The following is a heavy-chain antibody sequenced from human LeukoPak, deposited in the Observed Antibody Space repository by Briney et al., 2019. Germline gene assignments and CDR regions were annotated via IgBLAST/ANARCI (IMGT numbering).Heavy chain of an antibody. Sequence: GGSLRLSCAASGFTFSNYGMHWVRQAPGKGLEWVAFIRYNGNNKYYADSVKGRFTISRDNSKNTLYLQMDSLRAEDTAVYYCARDRDPSSSWSIRLPWAFDIWGQGTMVTVSS. CDR1: GFTFSNYG. V-gene: IGHV3-30*02. J-gene: IGHJ3*02. CDR3: ARDRDPSSSWSIRLPWAFDI. CDR2: IRYNGNNK. D-gene: IGHD6-13*01.